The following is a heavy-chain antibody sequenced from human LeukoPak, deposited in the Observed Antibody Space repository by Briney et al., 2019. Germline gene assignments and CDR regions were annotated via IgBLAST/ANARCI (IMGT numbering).Heavy chain of an antibody. J-gene: IGHJ4*02. D-gene: IGHD2-2*01. V-gene: IGHV4-61*01. CDR3: ARDFCSSTSCHFDY. Sequence: PSETLSLTCTVSGGSVSSDNYYWTWIRQPPGKGLEWFGYISHSGRATYNPSLKSRVTMSIDTSKNQFSLKLSSVTAADTAVYYCARDFCSSTSCHFDYWGQGTLVTVSS. CDR2: ISHSGRA. CDR1: GGSVSSDNYY.